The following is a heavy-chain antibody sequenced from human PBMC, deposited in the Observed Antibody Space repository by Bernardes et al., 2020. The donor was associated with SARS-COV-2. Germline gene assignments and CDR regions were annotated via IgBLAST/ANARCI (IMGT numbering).Heavy chain of an antibody. CDR3: AREYSNYFSYYYGMDV. CDR2: INPSGGST. Sequence: ASVKVSCKASGYTFTSYYMHWVRQAPGQGLEWMGIINPSGGSTSYAQKFQGRVTMTRDTSTSTVYMELSSLRSEDTAVYYCAREYSNYFSYYYGMDVWGQGTTVTVSS. V-gene: IGHV1-46*01. CDR1: GYTFTSYY. J-gene: IGHJ6*02. D-gene: IGHD4-4*01.